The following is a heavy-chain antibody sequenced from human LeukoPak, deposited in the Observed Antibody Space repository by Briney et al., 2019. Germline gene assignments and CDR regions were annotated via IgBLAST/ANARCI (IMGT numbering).Heavy chain of an antibody. D-gene: IGHD3-10*01. CDR1: GGYISSYY. V-gene: IGHV4-59*01. CDR3: ARTKYGSGSYPGAKYYYYMDV. Sequence: SQTLSLTCTVSGGYISSYYWSWIRQPPGKGLEGIGYFYYSGSTNYNPSLKSRLTISVDTYKNQLFLKLTSVTAADTAVYYCARTKYGSGSYPGAKYYYYMDVWGKGTTVTISS. J-gene: IGHJ6*03. CDR2: FYYSGST.